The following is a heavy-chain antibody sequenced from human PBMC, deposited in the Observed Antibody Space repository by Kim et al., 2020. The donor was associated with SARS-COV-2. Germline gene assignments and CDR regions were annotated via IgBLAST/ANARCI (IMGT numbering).Heavy chain of an antibody. V-gene: IGHV4-34*01. Sequence: SETLSLTCAVYGGSFSGYYWSWIRQPPGKGLEWIGEINHSGSTNYNPSLKSRVTISVDTSKNQFSLKLSSVTAADTAVYYCARGSFLGVAAAGRGGYYFDYWGQGTLVTVSS. J-gene: IGHJ4*02. CDR1: GGSFSGYY. D-gene: IGHD6-13*01. CDR3: ARGSFLGVAAAGRGGYYFDY. CDR2: INHSGST.